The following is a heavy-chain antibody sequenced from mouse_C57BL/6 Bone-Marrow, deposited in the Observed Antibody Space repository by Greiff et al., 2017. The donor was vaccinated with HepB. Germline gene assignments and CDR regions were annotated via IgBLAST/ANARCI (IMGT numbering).Heavy chain of an antibody. D-gene: IGHD1-1*01. CDR3: ASHYCNGMGGYFDV. V-gene: IGHV1-55*01. CDR1: GYTFTNYW. Sequence: VQLQQPGAELVKPGASVKMSCKASGYTFTNYWINWVKQRPGQGLEWIGDIYPGSGSTNYNEKFKSKATLTVDTSTSTSYMQLSSLTSEDSAVYCCASHYCNGMGGYFDVWGTGTTVTVSA. CDR2: IYPGSGST. J-gene: IGHJ1*03.